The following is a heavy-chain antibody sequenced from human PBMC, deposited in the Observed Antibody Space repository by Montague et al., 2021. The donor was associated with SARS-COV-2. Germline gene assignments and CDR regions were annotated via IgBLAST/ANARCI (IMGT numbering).Heavy chain of an antibody. Sequence: SLRLSCAASGFTLSTYAMHWVRQAPGKGLEWVAVISYDGSNKYYADSVKGRFTISRDNSKNTLYLQMNSLRAEDTAVYYCARVNGGAGSYNFDYWGQGTLVTVSS. V-gene: IGHV3-30*04. J-gene: IGHJ4*02. CDR2: ISYDGSNK. D-gene: IGHD3-10*01. CDR3: ARVNGGAGSYNFDY. CDR1: GFTLSTYA.